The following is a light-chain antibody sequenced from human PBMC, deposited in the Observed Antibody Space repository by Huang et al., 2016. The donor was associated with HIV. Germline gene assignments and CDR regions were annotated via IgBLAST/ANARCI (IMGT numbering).Light chain of an antibody. CDR2: CAT. CDR1: QNILFSSTNRNY. CDR3: QQYYSTPCS. Sequence: IVMTQSPDSLTVSLGDRATIECRSSQNILFSSTNRNYLAWYQQKPGQSPKLLVYCATARESGVPDRFTGSGSETDFTLTIDNVKAEDVAIYYCQQYYSTPCSFGQGTRLEI. J-gene: IGKJ2*01. V-gene: IGKV4-1*01.